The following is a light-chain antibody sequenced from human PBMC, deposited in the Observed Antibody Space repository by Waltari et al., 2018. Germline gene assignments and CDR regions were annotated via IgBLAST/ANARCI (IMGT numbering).Light chain of an antibody. Sequence: QSVLTQPPSVSGAPGQRVTISCTGSSSNIGAGYDVHWYQQLPGTAPKLLIYGNSNRPSGVPDRFSGSKSGTSASLAISELQAEDEADYYCSAYAGNDLVIFGGGTKLTVL. CDR2: GNS. J-gene: IGLJ2*01. CDR1: SSNIGAGYD. V-gene: IGLV1-40*01. CDR3: SAYAGNDLVI.